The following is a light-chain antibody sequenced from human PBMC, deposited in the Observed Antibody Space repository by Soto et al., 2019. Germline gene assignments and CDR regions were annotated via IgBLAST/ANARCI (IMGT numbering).Light chain of an antibody. V-gene: IGKV3-20*01. CDR2: GAS. CDR1: QSVYNNY. Sequence: EIVLTQSPGTLSLSPGEGATLSCRASQSVYNNYLAWYQQKPGQAPRLLISGASIRATGIPDRFSGSGSGTDFTLTISRLEPEDFAVYYCQRYGSSPPHTFGQGTKLEMK. J-gene: IGKJ2*01. CDR3: QRYGSSPPHT.